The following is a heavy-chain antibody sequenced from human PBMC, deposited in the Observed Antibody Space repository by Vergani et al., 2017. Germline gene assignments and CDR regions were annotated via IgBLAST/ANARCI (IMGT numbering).Heavy chain of an antibody. J-gene: IGHJ2*01. V-gene: IGHV4-34*01. CDR2: INHSGST. Sequence: QVQLQQWGAGLLKPSETLSLTCAVYGGSFSGYYWSWIRQPPGKGLEWIGEINHSGSTNYNPSLKSRVTISVDTSKNQFSLKLSSVTAADTAVYYCARPYDFWSGYYRYWYFDLWGRGTLVTVSS. D-gene: IGHD3-3*01. CDR3: ARPYDFWSGYYRYWYFDL. CDR1: GGSFSGYY.